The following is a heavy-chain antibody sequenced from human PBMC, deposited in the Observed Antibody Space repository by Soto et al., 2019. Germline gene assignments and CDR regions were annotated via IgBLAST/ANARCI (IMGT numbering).Heavy chain of an antibody. CDR2: INHSGST. CDR1: GGSFSGYY. CDR3: ARETDSGGAYYFDY. V-gene: IGHV4-34*01. J-gene: IGHJ4*02. D-gene: IGHD4-17*01. Sequence: SETLSLTCAVYGGSFSGYYWSWIRQPPGKGLEWIGEINHSGSTNYNPSFKSRVTISVDTSKNQFSLKLSSVTAADTAVYYCARETDSGGAYYFDYWGQGTLVTVSS.